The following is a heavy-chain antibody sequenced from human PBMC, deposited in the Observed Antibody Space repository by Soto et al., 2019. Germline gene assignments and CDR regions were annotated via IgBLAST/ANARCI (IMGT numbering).Heavy chain of an antibody. V-gene: IGHV3-7*01. CDR2: IKQDGSEK. CDR1: GFTLGRYG. CDR3: ARDGYYYGMDV. Sequence: PGGSRRLSCAASGFTLGRYGMTWVRQAPGKGLEWVANIKQDGSEKYYVDSVKGRFTISRDNAKNSLYLQMNSLRVEETAVYYCARDGYYYGMDVWGQGTTVTVSS. J-gene: IGHJ6*02.